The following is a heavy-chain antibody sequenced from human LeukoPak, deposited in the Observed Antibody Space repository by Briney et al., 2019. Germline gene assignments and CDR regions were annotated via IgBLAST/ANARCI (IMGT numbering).Heavy chain of an antibody. CDR2: ISAYNGNT. V-gene: IGHV1-18*01. CDR1: GYTFTSYG. J-gene: IGHJ4*02. D-gene: IGHD2-21*02. Sequence: ASVKVSCKASGYTFTSYGISWVRQAPGQGLEWMGWISAYNGNTNYAQKLQGRVTMTTDTSTSIAYMELRSLRSDDTAMYYCARGANLNSYCGGDCYNFDYWGQGTLVTVSS. CDR3: ARGANLNSYCGGDCYNFDY.